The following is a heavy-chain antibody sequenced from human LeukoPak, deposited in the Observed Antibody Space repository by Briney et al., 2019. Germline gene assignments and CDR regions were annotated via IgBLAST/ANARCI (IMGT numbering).Heavy chain of an antibody. CDR1: GFIFTNYF. CDR3: ATDRGWRTSGYYLYYFEY. CDR2: IKHDGSEK. Sequence: PGGSLRLSCAASGFIFTNYFMSWVRQAPGKGLEWVASIKHDGSEKYYVDPVRGRFTISRDNTMNSLYLQMSSLRAEDTAVYYCATDRGWRTSGYYLYYFEYWGQGTLVTFSS. D-gene: IGHD3-3*01. V-gene: IGHV3-7*01. J-gene: IGHJ4*02.